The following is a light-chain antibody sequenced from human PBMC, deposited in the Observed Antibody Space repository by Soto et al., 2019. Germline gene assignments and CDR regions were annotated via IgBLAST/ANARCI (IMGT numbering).Light chain of an antibody. CDR1: NIGSKS. Sequence: SYELTQPPSVSVAPGQTARITCGGNNIGSKSVHWYQQKPGQAPVLVVYDDSDRPSAIPERFSGSNSGNTATLTISRVEAGDEADYYCQVWDSSSDHLNWVFGGGTKVTVL. V-gene: IGLV3-21*02. J-gene: IGLJ3*02. CDR3: QVWDSSSDHLNWV. CDR2: DDS.